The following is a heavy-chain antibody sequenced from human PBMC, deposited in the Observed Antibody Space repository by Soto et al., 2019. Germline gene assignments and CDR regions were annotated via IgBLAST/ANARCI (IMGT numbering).Heavy chain of an antibody. V-gene: IGHV4-4*07. CDR1: GDSISSYY. J-gene: IGHJ6*02. Sequence: LSLTCTVSGDSISSYYWNWIRQPAGKGLEWIGRIDASGNSNYNPSLKSRVTMSVDTSKKQFSLKVTSVTAADTAVYYCARYSSNWFQTEGMDVWGQGTTVTVSS. D-gene: IGHD6-13*01. CDR3: ARYSSNWFQTEGMDV. CDR2: IDASGNS.